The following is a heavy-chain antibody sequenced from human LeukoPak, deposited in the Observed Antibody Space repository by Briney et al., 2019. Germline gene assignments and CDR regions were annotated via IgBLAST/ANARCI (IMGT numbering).Heavy chain of an antibody. CDR2: INWNGGST. D-gene: IGHD5-12*01. Sequence: GGSLRLSSAASGFTFDDYGMSWVRRAPGKGLEWVSGINWNGGSTGYADSVKGRFTISRDNVKNSLYLQMTSLRAEDTALYYCARVVATMDYYYYMDVWGKGTTVTVSS. J-gene: IGHJ6*03. CDR1: GFTFDDYG. V-gene: IGHV3-20*03. CDR3: ARVVATMDYYYYMDV.